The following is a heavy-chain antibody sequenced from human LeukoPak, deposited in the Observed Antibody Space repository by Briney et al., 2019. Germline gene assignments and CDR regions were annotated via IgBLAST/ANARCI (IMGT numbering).Heavy chain of an antibody. V-gene: IGHV4-34*01. Sequence: SETLSLTCAVYGGSFSGYYWSWIRQPPGKGLEWIGEINHIGNTNYDPSLGSRVTISVDTSKNQFSLTLTPATAADTAVYFCARLGSVGYYNYQYMDIWGNGSTVTVSS. J-gene: IGHJ6*03. CDR3: ARLGSVGYYNYQYMDI. CDR1: GGSFSGYY. D-gene: IGHD6-13*01. CDR2: INHIGNT.